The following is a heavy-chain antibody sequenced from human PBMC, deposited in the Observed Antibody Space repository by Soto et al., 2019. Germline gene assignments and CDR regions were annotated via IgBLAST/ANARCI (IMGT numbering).Heavy chain of an antibody. Sequence: GESLKISCKGSGYSFTSYWISWVRQMPGKGLEWMWRIDPSDSYTNYSPSFQGHVTISADKSISTAYLQWSSLKASDTAMYYCARQGYDSSEYTFGYWGQGALVTVSS. CDR1: GYSFTSYW. CDR3: ARQGYDSSEYTFGY. J-gene: IGHJ4*02. CDR2: IDPSDSYT. V-gene: IGHV5-10-1*01. D-gene: IGHD3-22*01.